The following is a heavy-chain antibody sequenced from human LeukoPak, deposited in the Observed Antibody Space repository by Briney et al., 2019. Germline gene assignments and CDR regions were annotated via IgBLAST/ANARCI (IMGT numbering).Heavy chain of an antibody. CDR1: GYTFIRNH. CDR3: ARLHDYYWYFDL. CDR2: INPSGGST. J-gene: IGHJ2*01. V-gene: IGHV1-46*01. Sequence: GASVKVSCKASGYTFIRNHVHWVRQAPGQGLEWMGIINPSGGSTTYAQRFQGRVIMTRDTSTSTVYMELSSLRSEDTAVYYCARLHDYYWYFDLRGRGTLVTVSS. D-gene: IGHD5-12*01.